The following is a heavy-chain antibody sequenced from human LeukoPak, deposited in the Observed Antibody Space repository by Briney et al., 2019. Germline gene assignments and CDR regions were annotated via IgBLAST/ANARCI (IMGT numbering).Heavy chain of an antibody. Sequence: SETLSLTCTVSGYSISSGYYWGWIRQPPGKGLEWIGEINHSGSTNYNPSLKSRVTISVDTSKNQFSLKLSSVTAADTAVYYCATEAAGTQRNWFDPWGQGTLVTVSS. D-gene: IGHD6-13*01. V-gene: IGHV4-38-2*02. CDR2: INHSGST. J-gene: IGHJ5*02. CDR1: GYSISSGYY. CDR3: ATEAAGTQRNWFDP.